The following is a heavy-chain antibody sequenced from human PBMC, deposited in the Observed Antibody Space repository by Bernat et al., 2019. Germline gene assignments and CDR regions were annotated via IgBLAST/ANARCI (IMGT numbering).Heavy chain of an antibody. D-gene: IGHD2-2*01. J-gene: IGHJ3*02. CDR3: ARGVIGYCTSTSCYDAFDI. V-gene: IGHV4-34*01. Sequence: QVQLQQWGAGLLKPSGTLSLTCAVYGGSFSGNYWSWIRQPPGKGLEWIGEINHSGSTNYNPSLKSRVTISVDTSKNQFSLKLSSVTAADTAVYYCARGVIGYCTSTSCYDAFDIWGQGTMVTVSS. CDR1: GGSFSGNY. CDR2: INHSGST.